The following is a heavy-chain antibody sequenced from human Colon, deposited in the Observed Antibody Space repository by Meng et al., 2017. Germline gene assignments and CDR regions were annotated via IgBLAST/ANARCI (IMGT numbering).Heavy chain of an antibody. CDR1: GGSINRSNW. D-gene: IGHD2-2*01. CDR3: SRGVVAGAMVWFDP. V-gene: IGHV4-4*02. Sequence: QVQLQESGPGLVKPSGTLSLTCAVSGGSINRSNWWLWVRQPPGKGLEWLGEIYHGGNTNYNPSLKSRVTLSLDKSKNQFSLRLTSVTAADTAMYYCSRGVVAGAMVWFDPWGPGTLATVSS. CDR2: IYHGGNT. J-gene: IGHJ5*02.